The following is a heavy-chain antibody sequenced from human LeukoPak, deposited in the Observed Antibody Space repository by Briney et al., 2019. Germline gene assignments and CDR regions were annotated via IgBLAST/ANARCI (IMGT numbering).Heavy chain of an antibody. V-gene: IGHV4-34*01. CDR3: ARSVYSSSSDY. J-gene: IGHJ4*02. Sequence: SETLSHTCAVYGGSFSGYYWSWIRQPPGKGLEWIGEINHSGSTNYNPSLKSRVTISVDTSKNQFSLKLSSVTAADTAVYYCARSVYSSSSDYWGQGTLVTVSS. CDR1: GGSFSGYY. CDR2: INHSGST. D-gene: IGHD6-13*01.